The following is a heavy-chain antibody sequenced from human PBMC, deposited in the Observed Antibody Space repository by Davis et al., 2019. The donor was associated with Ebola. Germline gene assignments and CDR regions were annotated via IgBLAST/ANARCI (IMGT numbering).Heavy chain of an antibody. D-gene: IGHD6-19*01. CDR2: INPSGGST. J-gene: IGHJ4*02. CDR3: ARASFAYNSGWYADY. Sequence: AASVKVSCKASGYTFTNYGITWVRQAPGQGLEWMGIINPSGGSTNYAQKFQGRVTITRDTSTSTFYMELSSLRSEDTAVFYCARASFAYNSGWYADYWGPGSLVTVSS. V-gene: IGHV1-46*01. CDR1: GYTFTNYG.